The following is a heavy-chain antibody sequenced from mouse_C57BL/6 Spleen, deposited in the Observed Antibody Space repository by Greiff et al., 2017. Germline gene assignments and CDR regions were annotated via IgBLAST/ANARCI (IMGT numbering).Heavy chain of an antibody. Sequence: VQLQQSGPVLVKPGASVKMSCKASGYTFTDYYMNWVKQSHGKSLEWIGVINPYNGGTSYNQKFKGKATLTVDKSSSTAYMELNSLTSEDSAVYYCAREDYYGSSVADWGQGTLVTVSA. J-gene: IGHJ3*01. CDR3: AREDYYGSSVAD. CDR1: GYTFTDYY. V-gene: IGHV1-19*01. CDR2: INPYNGGT. D-gene: IGHD1-1*01.